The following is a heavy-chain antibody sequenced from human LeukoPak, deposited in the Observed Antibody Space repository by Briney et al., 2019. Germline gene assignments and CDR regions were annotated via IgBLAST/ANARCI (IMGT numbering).Heavy chain of an antibody. CDR1: GFTFSNFP. Sequence: PGGSLRLSCAASGFTFSNFPMTRVRQAPGKGLEAFSSISGSGGDTYYKDSVKGRFTISRDNSKNTLYLQMSSLRAEDTAVYYCAKVPRIVGALSAFDIWGQGTMVTVSS. V-gene: IGHV3-23*01. D-gene: IGHD1-26*01. CDR3: AKVPRIVGALSAFDI. CDR2: ISGSGGDT. J-gene: IGHJ3*02.